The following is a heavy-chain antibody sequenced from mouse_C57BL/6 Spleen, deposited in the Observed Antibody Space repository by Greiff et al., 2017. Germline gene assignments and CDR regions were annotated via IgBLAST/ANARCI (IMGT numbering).Heavy chain of an antibody. CDR3: ARRGYYDYDDAMDY. V-gene: IGHV1-19*01. CDR2: INPYNGGT. D-gene: IGHD2-4*01. CDR1: GYTFTDYY. J-gene: IGHJ4*01. Sequence: VQLQQSGPVLVKPGASVKMSCKASGYTFTDYYMNWVKQSHGKSLEWIGVINPYNGGTSYNQKFKGKATLTVDKSSSTAYMELNSLTSEDSAVYYCARRGYYDYDDAMDYWGQGTSVTVSS.